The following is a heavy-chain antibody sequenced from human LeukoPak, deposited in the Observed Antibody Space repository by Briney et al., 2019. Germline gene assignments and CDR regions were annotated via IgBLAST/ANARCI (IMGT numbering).Heavy chain of an antibody. CDR3: AVTDYGDYYFPDY. V-gene: IGHV4-39*01. CDR1: GGSISSSSYY. Sequence: SETLSLTCTVSGGSISSSSYYWGWIRQSPGKGLEWIGSVYYTGSTYYNPSLKSRVTISVDTSKNQFSLKLSSVTAADTAVYYCAVTDYGDYYFPDYWGQGTLVTVSS. CDR2: VYYTGST. D-gene: IGHD4-17*01. J-gene: IGHJ4*02.